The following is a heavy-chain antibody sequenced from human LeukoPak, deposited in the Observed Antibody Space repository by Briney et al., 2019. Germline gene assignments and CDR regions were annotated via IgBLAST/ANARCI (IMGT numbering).Heavy chain of an antibody. V-gene: IGHV1-8*01. CDR2: MNPNSGNT. J-gene: IGHJ3*02. D-gene: IGHD4-17*01. CDR3: ARQDTVTNAFDI. Sequence: ASVKVSCKASGYTFTSYDINWVRQATGQGLEWMGRMNPNSGNTGYAQKFQGRVTMTRNTSISTAYMELSSLRSEDTAVYYCARQDTVTNAFDIWGQGTMVTVSS. CDR1: GYTFTSYD.